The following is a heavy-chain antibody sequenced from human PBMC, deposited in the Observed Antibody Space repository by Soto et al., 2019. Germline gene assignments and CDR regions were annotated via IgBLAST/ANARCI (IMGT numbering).Heavy chain of an antibody. Sequence: PVGSLRLSCAASGFTFSTYRMHWVRQVPGKGLVWVSRISSDGSSTNYADSVKGRFTISRDNAKNTLYLHMDSLRAEDTAVYYCGTGYSSSWYYTLAYWGQGILVTVS. CDR1: GFTFSTYR. CDR2: ISSDGSST. J-gene: IGHJ4*02. D-gene: IGHD6-13*01. CDR3: GTGYSSSWYYTLAY. V-gene: IGHV3-74*01.